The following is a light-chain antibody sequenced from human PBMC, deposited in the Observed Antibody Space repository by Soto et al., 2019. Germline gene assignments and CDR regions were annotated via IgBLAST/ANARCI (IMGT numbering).Light chain of an antibody. CDR2: GND. CDR3: QSYGNSLNPYYV. Sequence: QSVLTQPPSVSGAPGQRVTISCTGISSNIGAGYDVHWYQQLPGTAPKLLIYGNDKRHSGVPGRFSGSKSGTAASLAITGLQAEDEADYYCQSYGNSLNPYYVFGTGTKLTVL. CDR1: SSNIGAGYD. V-gene: IGLV1-40*01. J-gene: IGLJ1*01.